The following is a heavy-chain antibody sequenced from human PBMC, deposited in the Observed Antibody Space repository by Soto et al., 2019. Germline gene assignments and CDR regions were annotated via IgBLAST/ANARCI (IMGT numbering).Heavy chain of an antibody. CDR3: ARSSGWRQVVGDKYGLDV. J-gene: IGHJ6*02. Sequence: QVQLVESGGGLVKPGGSLRLSCAVSGFTVSDHYMTWIRQAPGKGLEWVAYISGSGTYTNYADSVKGRFIISRDIAQNSQWLQINSLRAEDTAVYYCARSSGWRQVVGDKYGLDVWGQGTAVTVSS. CDR1: GFTVSDHY. D-gene: IGHD2-21*02. CDR2: ISGSGTYT. V-gene: IGHV3-11*06.